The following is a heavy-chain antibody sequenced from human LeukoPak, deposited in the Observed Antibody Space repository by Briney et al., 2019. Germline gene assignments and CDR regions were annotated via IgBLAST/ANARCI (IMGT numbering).Heavy chain of an antibody. V-gene: IGHV4-34*09. CDR1: GGSFSGYY. J-gene: IGHJ4*02. Sequence: SQTLSLTCAVYGGSFSGYYWTWIRQPPGKGLEWIGEIHYSGSATYNPSLKSRVTISVDKSKNQFSLKLSSVTAADTAVYYCARDPGIAAAGTTYFDYWGQGTLVTVSS. CDR3: ARDPGIAAAGTTYFDY. D-gene: IGHD6-13*01. CDR2: IHYSGSA.